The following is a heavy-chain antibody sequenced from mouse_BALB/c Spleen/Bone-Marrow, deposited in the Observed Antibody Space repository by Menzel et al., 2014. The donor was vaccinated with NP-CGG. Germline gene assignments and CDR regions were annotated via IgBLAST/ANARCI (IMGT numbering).Heavy chain of an antibody. CDR1: GYTFXNYY. Sequence: QVQLQQSGAELVKPGASVKLSCKTPGYTFXNYYIYWVKQRPGQGLEWIGEINPGNGGTNFNERFKSKATLTVDKSSTTAYILLTSLTSEDSAVYYCARGSPYWGQGTLVTVSA. D-gene: IGHD6-2*01. CDR3: ARGSPY. J-gene: IGHJ3*01. CDR2: INPGNGGT. V-gene: IGHV1S81*02.